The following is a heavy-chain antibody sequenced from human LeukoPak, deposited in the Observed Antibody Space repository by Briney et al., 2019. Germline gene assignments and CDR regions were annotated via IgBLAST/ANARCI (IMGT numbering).Heavy chain of an antibody. V-gene: IGHV4-31*03. J-gene: IGHJ6*02. CDR1: GGSISSGGYY. D-gene: IGHD3-10*01. CDR2: IYYSGST. CDR3: ARLRYGSGSYYYYYYGMDV. Sequence: SQTLSLTCTVSGGSISSGGYYWSWIRQHPGKGLEWIGYIYYSGSTYYNPSLKSRVTISVDTSKNQFSLKLSSVTAADTAVYYCARLRYGSGSYYYYYYGMDVWGQGTTVTVSS.